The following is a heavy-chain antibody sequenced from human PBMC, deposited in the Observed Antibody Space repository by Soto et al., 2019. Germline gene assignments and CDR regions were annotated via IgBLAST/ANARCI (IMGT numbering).Heavy chain of an antibody. J-gene: IGHJ4*02. D-gene: IGHD3-22*01. V-gene: IGHV3-74*01. CDR1: GFAFSSYW. Sequence: PGGSLRLSCAASGFAFSSYWMHWVRQAPGKGLVWVSRIKGDRSEPNYADSAKGRFTISRDNAKNTLYLQLNSLRAEDTAVYYCQRGNSSDGNFDYWGQGTRVTVSS. CDR3: QRGNSSDGNFDY. CDR2: IKGDRSEP.